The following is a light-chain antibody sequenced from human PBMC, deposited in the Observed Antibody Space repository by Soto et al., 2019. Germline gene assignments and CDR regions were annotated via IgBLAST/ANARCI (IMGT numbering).Light chain of an antibody. Sequence: ENELTQSPGNLSLPPWKRATLSCRASQSVSSGLLAWYQQKRGQAARPLIYGAASRAIGITDRLSGSGSGTDFTLTISRLESEEFAVYYCQQYGSSPWTFGQGTKVDIK. V-gene: IGKV3-20*01. CDR1: QSVSSGL. J-gene: IGKJ1*01. CDR2: GAA. CDR3: QQYGSSPWT.